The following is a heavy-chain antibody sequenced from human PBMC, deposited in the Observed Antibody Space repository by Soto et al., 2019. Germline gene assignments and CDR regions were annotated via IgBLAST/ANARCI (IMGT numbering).Heavy chain of an antibody. CDR3: AKESHSWPYNWFDP. CDR1: GGTCTSYA. V-gene: IGHV3-23*01. CDR2: ISASGGST. D-gene: IGHD6-13*01. Sequence: TVGFLRLSCAASGGTCTSYAMSWVRQATGKGLEWVSAISASGGSTYYADSVKGRFTISRDNSKNTLYLQMNSLRAEDTAVYYCAKESHSWPYNWFDPWGQGTLVTVSS. J-gene: IGHJ5*02.